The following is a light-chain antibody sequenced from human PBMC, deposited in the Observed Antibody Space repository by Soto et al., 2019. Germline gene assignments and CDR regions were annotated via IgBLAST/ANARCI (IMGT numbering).Light chain of an antibody. CDR2: GNS. CDR3: QSYDSSLSGYVV. CDR1: SSNIGAGYD. V-gene: IGLV1-40*01. J-gene: IGLJ2*01. Sequence: QSVLTQPPSVSGAPGKRVPISCTGSSSNIGAGYDVHWYQQLPGTAPKLLIYGNSNRPSGVPDRFSGSKSGTSASLAITGLQAEDEADYYCQSYDSSLSGYVVFGGGTQLTVL.